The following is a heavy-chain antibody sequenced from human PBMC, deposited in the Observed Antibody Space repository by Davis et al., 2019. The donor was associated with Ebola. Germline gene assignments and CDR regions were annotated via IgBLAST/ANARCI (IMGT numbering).Heavy chain of an antibody. CDR1: GFTVSSNY. J-gene: IGHJ4*02. CDR3: ARVATTVTIRIDY. V-gene: IGHV3-48*02. Sequence: GESLKISCAASGFTVSSNYMSWVRQAPGKGLEWVSYISSSSSTIYYADSVKGRFTISRDNAKNSLYLQMNSLRDEDTAVYYCARVATTVTIRIDYWGQGTLVTVSS. D-gene: IGHD4-17*01. CDR2: ISSSSSTI.